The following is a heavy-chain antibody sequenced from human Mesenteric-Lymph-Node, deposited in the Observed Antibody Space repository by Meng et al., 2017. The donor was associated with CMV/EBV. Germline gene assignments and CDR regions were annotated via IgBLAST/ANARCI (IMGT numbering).Heavy chain of an antibody. CDR2: TYYRSKWYN. CDR3: TRGTWGSFGY. Sequence: AISGDSVSSTRAAWSWIRQSPSRGLEWLGRTYYRSKWYNDYAMSVKSRINISADTSKNQFSLQLNPVTPEDTAVYYCTRGTWGSFGYWGQGTLVTVSS. D-gene: IGHD7-27*01. CDR1: GDSVSSTRAA. J-gene: IGHJ4*02. V-gene: IGHV6-1*01.